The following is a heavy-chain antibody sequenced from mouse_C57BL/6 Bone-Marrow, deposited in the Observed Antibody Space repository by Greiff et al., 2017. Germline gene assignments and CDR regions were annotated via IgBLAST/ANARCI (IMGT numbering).Heavy chain of an antibody. Sequence: VQLQQPGAELVRPGASVTLSCKASGYTFTDYEMHWVKQTPVHGLEWIGAIDPETGGTAYNQKFKGKAILTADKSSSTAYMELRSLTSEDSAVYYCVGYYGSILAWFAYWGQGTLVPVSA. CDR2: IDPETGGT. V-gene: IGHV1-15*01. CDR1: GYTFTDYE. CDR3: VGYYGSILAWFAY. D-gene: IGHD1-1*01. J-gene: IGHJ3*01.